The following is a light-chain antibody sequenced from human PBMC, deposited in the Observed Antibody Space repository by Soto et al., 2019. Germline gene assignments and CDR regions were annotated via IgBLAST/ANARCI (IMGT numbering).Light chain of an antibody. Sequence: QLVLAQPPSASGTPGQTVTISCSGGSSNIKTNGVSWYQQVPGAAPKLLIYSNSQRPSGAPDRFSGSKSGTSASLAISGLQSEDEATYHCSTWDDSLNGLIFGGGTQLTLL. CDR3: STWDDSLNGLI. CDR2: SNS. J-gene: IGLJ2*01. V-gene: IGLV1-44*01. CDR1: SSNIKTNG.